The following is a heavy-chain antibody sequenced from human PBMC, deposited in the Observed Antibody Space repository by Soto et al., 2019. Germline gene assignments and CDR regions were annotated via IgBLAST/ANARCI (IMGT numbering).Heavy chain of an antibody. CDR1: GFTVSSNY. CDR2: IYSGGST. V-gene: IGHV3-66*01. J-gene: IGHJ4*02. Sequence: EVHLVESGGGLVQPGGSLRLSCAASGFTVSSNYMSWVRQAPGKGLEWVSVIYSGGSTYYADSVKVRFTISRDNSKNTLYLQMNSLRAEDTAVYYCARDQRGGTWEFDYWGQGTLVTVSS. CDR3: ARDQRGGTWEFDY. D-gene: IGHD1-1*01.